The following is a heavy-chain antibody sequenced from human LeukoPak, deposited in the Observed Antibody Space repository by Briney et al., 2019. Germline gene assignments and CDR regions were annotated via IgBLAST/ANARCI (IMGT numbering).Heavy chain of an antibody. Sequence: GGSLRLSCAASGFTFSSYSMNWVRQAPGKGLEWVSSISSSSSYIYYADSVKGRFTISRDNAKNSLYLQMNSLRAEDTALYYCAKDSTASSGWNWFDPWGQGTLVTVSS. CDR2: ISSSSSYI. CDR3: AKDSTASSGWNWFDP. J-gene: IGHJ5*02. V-gene: IGHV3-21*04. D-gene: IGHD6-19*01. CDR1: GFTFSSYS.